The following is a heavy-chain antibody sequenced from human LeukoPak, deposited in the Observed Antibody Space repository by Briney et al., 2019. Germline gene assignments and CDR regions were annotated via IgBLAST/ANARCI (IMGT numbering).Heavy chain of an antibody. J-gene: IGHJ4*02. D-gene: IGHD3-10*01. CDR1: GGSISSYY. Sequence: SETLSLTCTVSGGSISSYYWSWIRQPAGKGMEWIGRIYTSGSTNYNPSLKSRVTMSVDTSKNQFSLKLSSVTAADTAVYYCARGEGIYSPYYFDYWGQGTLVTASS. V-gene: IGHV4-4*07. CDR3: ARGEGIYSPYYFDY. CDR2: IYTSGST.